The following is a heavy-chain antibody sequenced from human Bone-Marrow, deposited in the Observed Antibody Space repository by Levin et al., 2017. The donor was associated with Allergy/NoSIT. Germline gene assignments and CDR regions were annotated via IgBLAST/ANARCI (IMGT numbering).Heavy chain of an antibody. Sequence: GESLKISCAASGFALSGFAMRWVRQAPGQGLGWVSAISDSGAHTYYADSVRGRFTIPRDHSRHPPFLQMNTLGAEDPAVYYCGKSQGLSGRSVGDWGQGTLVTVSS. CDR1: GFALSGFA. J-gene: IGHJ4*02. D-gene: IGHD1-26*01. V-gene: IGHV3-23*01. CDR3: GKSQGLSGRSVGD. CDR2: ISDSGAHT.